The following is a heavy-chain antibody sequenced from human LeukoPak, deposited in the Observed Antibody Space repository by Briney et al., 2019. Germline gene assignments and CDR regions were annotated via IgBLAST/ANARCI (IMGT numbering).Heavy chain of an antibody. CDR3: ARRVVIGFCWFDP. CDR2: IYYSGST. Sequence: PSETLSLTCTVSGYSFDSSYYWGWIRQPPGKGLEWIGSIYYSGSTYYNPSLKSRVTISVDTSKNQFSLKLSSVTAADTAVYYCARRVVIGFCWFDPWGQGTLVTVSS. V-gene: IGHV4-39*01. CDR1: GYSFDSSYY. D-gene: IGHD3-22*01. J-gene: IGHJ5*02.